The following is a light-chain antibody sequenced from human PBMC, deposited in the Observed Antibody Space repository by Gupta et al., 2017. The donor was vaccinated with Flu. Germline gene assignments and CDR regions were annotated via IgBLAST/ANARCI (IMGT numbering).Light chain of an antibody. J-gene: IGLJ2*01. Sequence: SYVLTQPPSVSVAPGQAARITCGGTNIESKSVHWYQQKPGQAPVLVVYADSDRPSGNPDRFSGAKSGNTATLTITRVEAGDEADYDCQMWDEGRDNPGIFGGGTKLTVL. V-gene: IGLV3-21*02. CDR3: QMWDEGRDNPGI. CDR1: NIESKS. CDR2: ADS.